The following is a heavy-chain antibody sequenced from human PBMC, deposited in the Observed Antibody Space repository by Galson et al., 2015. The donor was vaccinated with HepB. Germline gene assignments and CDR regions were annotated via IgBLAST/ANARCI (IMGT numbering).Heavy chain of an antibody. CDR2: IYYSGST. D-gene: IGHD3-22*01. Sequence: SETLSLTCTVSGGSISSYYWSWIRQPPGKGLEWIGYIYYSGSTNYNPSLKSRVTISVDTSKNQFSLKLSSVTAADTAVYYCARFLERGVITTGVHDAFDIWGQGTMVTVSS. CDR1: GGSISSYY. J-gene: IGHJ3*02. V-gene: IGHV4-59*01. CDR3: ARFLERGVITTGVHDAFDI.